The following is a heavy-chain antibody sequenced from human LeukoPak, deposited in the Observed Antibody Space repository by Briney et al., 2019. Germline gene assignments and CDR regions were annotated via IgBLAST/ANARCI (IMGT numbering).Heavy chain of an antibody. J-gene: IGHJ4*02. CDR1: GFTFSSYA. V-gene: IGHV3-30*04. Sequence: GGSLRLSCAASGFTFSSYAMHWVRQAPGKGLEWVAVIFYDGSNKYYADSVKGRFTISRDNSKNTLYLQMNSLRAEDTAVYYCARGNDYGDYGVDYWGQGTLVTVSS. CDR2: IFYDGSNK. CDR3: ARGNDYGDYGVDY. D-gene: IGHD4-17*01.